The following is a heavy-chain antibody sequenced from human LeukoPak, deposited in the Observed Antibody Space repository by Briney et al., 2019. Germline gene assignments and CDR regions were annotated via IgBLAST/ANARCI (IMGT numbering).Heavy chain of an antibody. CDR3: ARDPFSECSFDY. CDR1: GFTFSNFA. J-gene: IGHJ4*02. D-gene: IGHD6-25*01. Sequence: GGSLRLSCAASGFTFSNFAMHWVRQAPGKGLEWVSSISSSSSYIYYADSVKGRFTISRDNAKNSLYLQMNSLRAEDTAVYYCARDPFSECSFDYWGQGTLVTVSS. CDR2: ISSSSSYI. V-gene: IGHV3-21*01.